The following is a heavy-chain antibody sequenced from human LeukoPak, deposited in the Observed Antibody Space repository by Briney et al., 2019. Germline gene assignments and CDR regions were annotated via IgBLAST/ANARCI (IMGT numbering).Heavy chain of an antibody. CDR2: IYHTGAT. D-gene: IGHD3-22*01. V-gene: IGHV4-38-2*02. CDR3: ARAVDSSAFSSFQH. J-gene: IGHJ1*01. CDR1: GHSIINSFY. Sequence: SETLSLTCTVSGHSIINSFYWGWIRQPPGKGLEWIGSIYHTGATYYNPSLKSRVTISLDTSKNQFSLKLNSVTAADTAVYYCARAVDSSAFSSFQHWGQGTLVTVSS.